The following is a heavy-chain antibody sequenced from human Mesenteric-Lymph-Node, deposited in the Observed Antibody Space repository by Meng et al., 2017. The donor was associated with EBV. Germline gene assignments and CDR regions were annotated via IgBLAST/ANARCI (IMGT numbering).Heavy chain of an antibody. J-gene: IGHJ4*02. CDR1: GDSLSGHS. CDR2: IYSSGTT. Sequence: QWQLQESGPGLVKPPETLSLTCAVSGDSLSGHSWSWVRQSPGKGLEWIGRIYSSGTTTYHPSLKTRVTISVDTSRNQFSLKLTSVTAADTATYYCAREGGHSYGLFLDNWGQGTLVTVSS. V-gene: IGHV4-59*11. CDR3: AREGGHSYGLFLDN. D-gene: IGHD5-18*01.